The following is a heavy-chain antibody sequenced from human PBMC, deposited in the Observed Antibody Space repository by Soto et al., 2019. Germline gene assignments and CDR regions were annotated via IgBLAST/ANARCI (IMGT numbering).Heavy chain of an antibody. Sequence: PSETLSLTCTVSGGSISSGGYYWSWIRQHPGKGLEWIGYIYYSGSTYYNPSLKSRVTISVDTSKNQFSLKLSSVTAADTAVYYCAARGYSGNFEYWGQGTLVSVSS. D-gene: IGHD5-12*01. CDR3: AARGYSGNFEY. V-gene: IGHV4-31*03. J-gene: IGHJ4*02. CDR1: GGSISSGGYY. CDR2: IYYSGST.